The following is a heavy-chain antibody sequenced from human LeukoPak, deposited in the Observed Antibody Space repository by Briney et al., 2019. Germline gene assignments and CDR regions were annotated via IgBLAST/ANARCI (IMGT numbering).Heavy chain of an antibody. J-gene: IGHJ4*02. CDR2: IYYSGST. CDR3: ARDPSPDYYGRPGLFYFDY. CDR1: GYSISSGYY. V-gene: IGHV4-38-2*02. Sequence: SETLSLTCTVSGYSISSGYYWGWIRQPPGKGLEWIGSIYYSGSTYYNPSLKSRVTISVDTSKNQFSLKLSSVTAADTAVYYCARDPSPDYYGRPGLFYFDYWGQGTLVTVSS. D-gene: IGHD3-10*01.